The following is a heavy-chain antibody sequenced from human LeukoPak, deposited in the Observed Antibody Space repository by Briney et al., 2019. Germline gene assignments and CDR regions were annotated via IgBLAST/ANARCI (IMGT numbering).Heavy chain of an antibody. J-gene: IGHJ5*02. D-gene: IGHD5-12*01. Sequence: GESLKISCKASGYSFTNHWIGWVRQMPGRGLEWMGIIYPDDSDTRYSPSFEGRVTISADKPINTAYLQWSSLEASDTAIYYCARRGFVATTRNWFDPWGQGTLVTVS. V-gene: IGHV5-51*01. CDR3: ARRGFVATTRNWFDP. CDR2: IYPDDSDT. CDR1: GYSFTNHW.